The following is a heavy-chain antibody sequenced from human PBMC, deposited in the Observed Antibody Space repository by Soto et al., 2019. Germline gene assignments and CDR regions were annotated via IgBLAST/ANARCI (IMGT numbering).Heavy chain of an antibody. Sequence: QVQLVQSGAEVKKPGSSVKVSCMASGGTFNNYAISWVRQAPGQGLEWMGGIIPIIGTADYAHKFQGRLAISADESTGTTFMELSSLRSEDTALYYCARGGVDVVATSAFDYWGQGNLVTFSS. CDR2: IIPIIGTA. CDR3: ARGGVDVVATSAFDY. CDR1: GGTFNNYA. J-gene: IGHJ4*02. V-gene: IGHV1-69*01. D-gene: IGHD5-12*01.